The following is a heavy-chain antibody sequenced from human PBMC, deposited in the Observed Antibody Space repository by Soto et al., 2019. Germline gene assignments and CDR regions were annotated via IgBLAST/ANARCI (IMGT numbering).Heavy chain of an antibody. J-gene: IGHJ6*02. V-gene: IGHV4-34*01. CDR1: GGSFSGYY. Sequence: SETLSLTCAVYGGSFSGYYWSWIRQPPGKGLEWIGEINHSGSTNYNPSLKSRVTISVDTSKNQFSLKLSSVTAADTAVYYCASVPYHYYYGMDVWGQGTTVTVSS. CDR3: ASVPYHYYYGMDV. CDR2: INHSGST.